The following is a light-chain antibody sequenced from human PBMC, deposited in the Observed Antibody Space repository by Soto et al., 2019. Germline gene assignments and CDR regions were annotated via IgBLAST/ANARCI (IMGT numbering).Light chain of an antibody. CDR2: GAS. Sequence: EIAMTQSPATLSVSPGERAALSCRASQSIRSNLAWYQQKPGQAPRLLIYGASTRATGIPARVSGSGSGTEFTLTITSLQSEDFAVYYCQQYNNWPRTFGQGTKLEI. J-gene: IGKJ2*01. V-gene: IGKV3-15*01. CDR1: QSIRSN. CDR3: QQYNNWPRT.